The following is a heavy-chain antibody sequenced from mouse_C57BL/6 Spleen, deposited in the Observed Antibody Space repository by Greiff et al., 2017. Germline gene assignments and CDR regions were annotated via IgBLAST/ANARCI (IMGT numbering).Heavy chain of an antibody. J-gene: IGHJ2*01. CDR3: TRWIYAIYY. Sequence: EVKLMESGGGLVQPGGSMKLSCAASGFNFSDAWMDWVRPSPEKGLEWVAEIRNTANNHATSSAASVKWRFTISRDDSKSSVYRQMNSLRAEDTRIYYCTRWIYAIYYWGQGTTLTGAS. CDR2: IRNTANNHAT. D-gene: IGHD1-1*01. CDR1: GFNFSDAW. V-gene: IGHV6-6*01.